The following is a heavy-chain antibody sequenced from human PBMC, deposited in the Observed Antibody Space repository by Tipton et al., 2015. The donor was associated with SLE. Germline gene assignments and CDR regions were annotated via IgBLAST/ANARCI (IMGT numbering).Heavy chain of an antibody. CDR3: ARAGAAAGLYFDY. CDR1: GGSFSGYY. D-gene: IGHD6-13*01. Sequence: TLSLTCAVYGGSFSGYYWSWIRQPPGKGLEWIGYIYYSGSTNYNPSLKSRVTMSVDTSKNQFSLKLSSVTAADTAVYYCARAGAAAGLYFDYWGQGTLLSVSS. V-gene: IGHV4-59*01. J-gene: IGHJ4*02. CDR2: IYYSGST.